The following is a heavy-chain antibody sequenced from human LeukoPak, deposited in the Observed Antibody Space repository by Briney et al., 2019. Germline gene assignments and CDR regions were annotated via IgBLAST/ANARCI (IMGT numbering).Heavy chain of an antibody. CDR1: GFTFSSYA. J-gene: IGHJ5*01. CDR2: IYYDGSNK. Sequence: PWRSLRLSCAAYGFTFSSYAMHWVRQAPGKGLEWVAVIYYDGSNKYYADSVKGRFTISTDNSSSTVLLQMESMRAEDAAVYFCATKIDGRGSNCSAWFDPSGQGSLVTVSS. CDR3: ATKIDGRGSNCSAWFDP. D-gene: IGHD2-15*01. V-gene: IGHV3-30*04.